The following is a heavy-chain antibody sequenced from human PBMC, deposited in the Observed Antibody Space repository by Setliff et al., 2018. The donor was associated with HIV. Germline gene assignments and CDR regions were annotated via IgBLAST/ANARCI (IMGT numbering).Heavy chain of an antibody. J-gene: IGHJ4*02. CDR1: GGSISSSSYY. D-gene: IGHD6-19*01. CDR3: ARGNSGWSSFDY. V-gene: IGHV4-39*01. CDR2: LYYRGTT. Sequence: ASETLSLTCTVSGGSISSSSYYWGWIRQPPGKGPEWIGSLYYRGTTYYNPSLKSRVTISTGTSNNQFSLTLSSVTAADTAVYYCARGNSGWSSFDYWGQGTLVTVSS.